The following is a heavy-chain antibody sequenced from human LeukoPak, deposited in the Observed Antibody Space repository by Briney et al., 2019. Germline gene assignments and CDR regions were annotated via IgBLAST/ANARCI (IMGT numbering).Heavy chain of an antibody. J-gene: IGHJ4*02. CDR1: GFSLSSYV. D-gene: IGHD5-12*01. Sequence: TGGSLRLSCAASGFSLSSYVMHWVRQAPGKGLEWVAIISYDGSKKYYADSVKGRFTISRDNSKNTLYLQMNSLRAEDTAVYYCARSAAAGRIVATFGYWGQGTLVIVSS. CDR2: ISYDGSKK. CDR3: ARSAAAGRIVATFGY. V-gene: IGHV3-30-3*01.